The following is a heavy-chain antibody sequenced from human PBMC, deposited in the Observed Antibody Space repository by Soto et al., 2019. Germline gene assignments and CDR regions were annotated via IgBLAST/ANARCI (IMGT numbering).Heavy chain of an antibody. J-gene: IGHJ4*02. D-gene: IGHD2-2*01. CDR3: ARGIGYCSSINCYSSRRLRFDS. CDR1: GGSFSGYY. CDR2: VNHSGTT. Sequence: QVQLQQWGAGLLKPSETLSLTCAVYGGSFSGYYWTWIRQSPEKGLEWIGEVNHSGTTYYNPALTTRVTISVHTPKNQFSLKMSSVTDADTAVYYCARGIGYCSSINCYSSRRLRFDSWGQGTLVTVSS. V-gene: IGHV4-34*01.